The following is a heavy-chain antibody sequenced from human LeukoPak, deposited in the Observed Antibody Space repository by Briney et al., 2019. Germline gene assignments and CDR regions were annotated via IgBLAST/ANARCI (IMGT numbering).Heavy chain of an antibody. J-gene: IGHJ5*02. CDR3: ARLSRDGIVVVPAFDP. V-gene: IGHV4-39*01. CDR1: GGSISSSSYY. CDR2: IYYSGST. Sequence: PSETLSLTCTVSGGSISSSSYYWGWIRQPPGKGLEWIGSIYYSGSTYYNPSLKSRVTISVDTSKNQFSLKLSSVTAADTAVYYCARLSRDGIVVVPAFDPWGQGTLVTVSS. D-gene: IGHD2-2*01.